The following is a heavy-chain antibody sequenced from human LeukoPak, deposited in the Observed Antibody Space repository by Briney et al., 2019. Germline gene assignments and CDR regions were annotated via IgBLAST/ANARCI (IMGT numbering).Heavy chain of an antibody. CDR2: ISGSGDTS. CDR3: ARHLATSGSYPLDY. D-gene: IGHD2-15*01. Sequence: GGSLRLSCAASGLTFSSYAVSWVRQAPGKGLEWVSAISGSGDTSFYADSVKGRFTISRDSSKNTLSLQMASLTAEDTAVYYCARHLATSGSYPLDYWGQGTLVTVSS. V-gene: IGHV3-23*01. CDR1: GLTFSSYA. J-gene: IGHJ4*02.